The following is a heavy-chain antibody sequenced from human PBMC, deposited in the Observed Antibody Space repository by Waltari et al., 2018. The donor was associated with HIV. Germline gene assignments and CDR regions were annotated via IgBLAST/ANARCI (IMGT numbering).Heavy chain of an antibody. CDR1: GYTFTTYA. V-gene: IGHV7-4-1*02. CDR3: ARSPLLRNYYGSGSYYNYFDY. CDR2: INTNTGNP. Sequence: QVQLVQSGSELKKPGASVKVSCKASGYTFTTYATNWLRQAPGQGLEWMGWINTNTGNPTYAQGFTGRFVFSLDTSVSTAYLQISSLKAEDTAVYYCARSPLLRNYYGSGSYYNYFDYWGQGTLVTVSS. J-gene: IGHJ4*02. D-gene: IGHD3-10*01.